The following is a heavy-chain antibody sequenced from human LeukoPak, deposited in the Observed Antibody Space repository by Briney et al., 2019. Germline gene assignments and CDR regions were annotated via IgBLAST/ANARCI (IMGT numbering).Heavy chain of an antibody. Sequence: GGSLRLSCAASGFTFSSYEMNWVRQAPGKGLEWVSYISRSSGSSIYYADSVKGRFTISRDNAKNSLYLQINSLRAEDTAGYYCARDSSGWYYFDYWGQGILVTVSS. CDR1: GFTFSSYE. V-gene: IGHV3-48*03. CDR3: ARDSSGWYYFDY. D-gene: IGHD6-19*01. CDR2: ISRSSGSSI. J-gene: IGHJ4*02.